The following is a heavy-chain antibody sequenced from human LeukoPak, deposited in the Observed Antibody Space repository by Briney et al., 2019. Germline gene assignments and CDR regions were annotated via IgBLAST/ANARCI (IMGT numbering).Heavy chain of an antibody. J-gene: IGHJ4*02. CDR3: ARAKSYPLLRFLEWLIDY. Sequence: PGRSLRLSCAASGFTFSSYSMNWVRQAPGKGLEWVSSISSSSSYIYYADSVKGRFTISRDNAKNTLYLQMNSLRAEDTAVYYCARAKSYPLLRFLEWLIDYWGQGTLVTVSS. CDR1: GFTFSSYS. CDR2: ISSSSSYI. D-gene: IGHD3-3*01. V-gene: IGHV3-21*01.